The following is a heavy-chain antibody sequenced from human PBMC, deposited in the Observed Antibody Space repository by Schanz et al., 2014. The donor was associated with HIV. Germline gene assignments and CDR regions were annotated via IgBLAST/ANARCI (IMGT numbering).Heavy chain of an antibody. CDR3: ARDVAGCSGTSCYSDAFDI. V-gene: IGHV3-21*01. CDR1: GFTFDSQS. J-gene: IGHJ3*02. Sequence: EVQLVESGGGLVKPGGSLRLSCEASGFTFDSQSMNWVRQAPGKGLEWVSSISSGSDYTYYAESLTGRFTISRDNAKNSLFLHMNSLRAEDTAVYFCARDVAGCSGTSCYSDAFDIWGQGTLVTVSS. CDR2: ISSGSDYT. D-gene: IGHD2-2*01.